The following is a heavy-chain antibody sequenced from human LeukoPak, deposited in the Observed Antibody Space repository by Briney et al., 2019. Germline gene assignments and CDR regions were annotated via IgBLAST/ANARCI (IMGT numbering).Heavy chain of an antibody. CDR2: ISGSGGST. V-gene: IGHV3-23*01. D-gene: IGHD6-19*01. Sequence: GGSLRLSCAASGFTFSSYAMSWVRQAPGKGLEWVSAISGSGGSTYYADSVKGRFTISRDNSKNTLYLQMNSLRAEDTAVYYCAKAGVFSSGWHLETYFDYWGQGTLVTVSS. J-gene: IGHJ4*02. CDR3: AKAGVFSSGWHLETYFDY. CDR1: GFTFSSYA.